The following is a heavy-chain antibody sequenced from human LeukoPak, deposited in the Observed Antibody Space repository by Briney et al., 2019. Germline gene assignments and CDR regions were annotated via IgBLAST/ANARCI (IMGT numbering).Heavy chain of an antibody. CDR3: ATDRGSGWCSSWFDP. Sequence: ASVKVSCKVSGYTLTELSMHWVRQAPGRGLEWMGGFDPEDGETIYAQKFQGRVTMTEDTSTDTAYMELSSLRSEDTAVYYCATDRGSGWCSSWFDPWGQGTLVTVSS. CDR1: GYTLTELS. D-gene: IGHD6-19*01. J-gene: IGHJ5*02. V-gene: IGHV1-24*01. CDR2: FDPEDGET.